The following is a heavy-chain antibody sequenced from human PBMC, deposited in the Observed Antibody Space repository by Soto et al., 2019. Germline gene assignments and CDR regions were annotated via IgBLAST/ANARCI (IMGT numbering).Heavy chain of an antibody. V-gene: IGHV4-31*03. CDR3: ARDMVGYYYYGMDV. CDR1: GGSISSGGYY. Sequence: PSETLSLTCTVSGGSISSGGYYWSWIRQHPGKGLEWIGYIYYSGSTYYNPSLKSRVTISVDTSKNQFSLKLSSVTAADTAVYYCARDMVGYYYYGMDVWGQGXTVTVSS. D-gene: IGHD3-10*01. J-gene: IGHJ6*02. CDR2: IYYSGST.